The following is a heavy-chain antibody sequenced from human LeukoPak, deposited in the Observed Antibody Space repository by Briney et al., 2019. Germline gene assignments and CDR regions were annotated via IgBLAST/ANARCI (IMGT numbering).Heavy chain of an antibody. V-gene: IGHV3-30*01. J-gene: IGHJ4*02. CDR3: QAYYDIMAGYYGVDY. D-gene: IGHD3-9*01. CDR2: ISYDGSNK. CDR1: GFTLSSYA. Sequence: PGRSLRLSCAASGFTLSSYAMHWVRQAPGKGLEWVAVISYDGSNKYYADSVKGRFTISRDNYKNTLYLQINSLRAEDTAVYYCQAYYDIMAGYYGVDYWGQGTLVTVSS.